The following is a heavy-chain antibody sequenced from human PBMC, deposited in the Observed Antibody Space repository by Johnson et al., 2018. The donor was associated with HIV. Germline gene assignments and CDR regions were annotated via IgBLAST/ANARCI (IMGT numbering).Heavy chain of an antibody. J-gene: IGHJ3*01. CDR1: GFTFSSYG. CDR2: IKQDGSEK. V-gene: IGHV3-7*01. Sequence: VQLVESGGGLVQPGGSLRLSCAASGFTFSSYGMHWVRQAPGKGLEWVANIKQDGSEKYCVDSVKGRFTISRDNAKNSLYLQMNSLRAEDTAVYYCARGGLLWFGDPADWGQGTMVTVSS. CDR3: ARGGLLWFGDPAD. D-gene: IGHD3-10*01.